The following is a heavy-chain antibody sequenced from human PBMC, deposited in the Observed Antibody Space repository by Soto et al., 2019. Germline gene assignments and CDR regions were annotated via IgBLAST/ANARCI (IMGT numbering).Heavy chain of an antibody. CDR3: AREGRLAAAGRFDY. J-gene: IGHJ4*02. CDR1: GGSFSGYY. CDR2: IYYSGST. D-gene: IGHD6-13*01. V-gene: IGHV4-31*11. Sequence: SETLSLTCAVYGGSFSGYYWSWIRQVPKKGLEWIGYIYYSGSTYYNPSLRSRVAMSVDTSKNQFSLKLSSVTAADTAIYYCAREGRLAAAGRFDYWGQGTLVTVSS.